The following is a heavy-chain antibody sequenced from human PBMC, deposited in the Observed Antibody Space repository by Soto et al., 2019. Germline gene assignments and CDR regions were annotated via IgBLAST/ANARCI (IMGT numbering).Heavy chain of an antibody. D-gene: IGHD2-15*01. J-gene: IGHJ5*02. CDR2: IIPILGIA. CDR1: GGTFSSYT. V-gene: IGHV1-69*04. CDR3: AREKTVAAPFGP. Sequence: SVKVSCKASGGTFSSYTISWVRQAPGRGLEWMGRIIPILGIANYAQKFQGRVTITADKSTSTAYMELSSLRSEDTAVYYCAREKTVAAPFGPGGEGTLVTASS.